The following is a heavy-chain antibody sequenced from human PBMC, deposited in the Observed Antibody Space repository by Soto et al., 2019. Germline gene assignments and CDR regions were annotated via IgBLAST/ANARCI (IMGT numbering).Heavy chain of an antibody. CDR3: AKGKSTGDIDWFDP. Sequence: GGSLRLSCTASGFSLQNYAMAWVRQAPGKGLEWVSTLIGGHYGTAYSYSVKGRFTVSRDNSKNCLYLQMNSLGVEDTAMYFCAKGKSTGDIDWFDPWGEGSRVTVSS. D-gene: IGHD3-10*01. CDR1: GFSLQNYA. V-gene: IGHV3-23*01. J-gene: IGHJ5*02. CDR2: LIGGHYGT.